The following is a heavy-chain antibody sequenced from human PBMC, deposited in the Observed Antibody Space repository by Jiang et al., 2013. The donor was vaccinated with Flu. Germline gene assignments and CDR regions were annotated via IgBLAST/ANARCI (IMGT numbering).Heavy chain of an antibody. CDR3: ARRRGETGAGRVLDP. CDR2: IYWDDDK. Sequence: TQTLTLTCTFSGFSLSTNAVGVGWIRQPPGKALEWLALIYWDDDKRYNPSLKSRLTITKDTSKSQVVLTMTNMDPVDTGTYYCARRRGETGAGRVLDPWGQGTLGHRLL. V-gene: IGHV2-5*02. J-gene: IGHJ5*02. CDR1: GFSLSTNAVG. D-gene: IGHD6-13*01.